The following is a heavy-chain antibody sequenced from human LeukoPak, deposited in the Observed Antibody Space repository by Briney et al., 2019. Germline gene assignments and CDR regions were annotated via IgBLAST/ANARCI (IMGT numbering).Heavy chain of an antibody. J-gene: IGHJ6*02. Sequence: PGGSLRLSCAASGFTFSSYWMPWVRQAPGKGLVWVSRINSDGSSTSYADSVKGRFTISRDNAKNTLYLQMNSLRAEDTAVYYCASQDYYDSSGYFHYYYYYGMDVWGQGTTVTVSS. V-gene: IGHV3-74*01. CDR1: GFTFSSYW. CDR2: INSDGSST. CDR3: ASQDYYDSSGYFHYYYYYGMDV. D-gene: IGHD3-22*01.